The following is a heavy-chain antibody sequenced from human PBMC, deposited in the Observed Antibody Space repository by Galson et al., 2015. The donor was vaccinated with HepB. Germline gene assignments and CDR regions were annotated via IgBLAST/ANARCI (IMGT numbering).Heavy chain of an antibody. V-gene: IGHV3-7*03. CDR2: IKQDGSEK. J-gene: IGHJ4*02. CDR3: ARAPSYSSGWWGGY. CDR1: GFTFSNFW. D-gene: IGHD6-19*01. Sequence: LRLSCAATGFTFSNFWMTWVRQAPGKGLEWVANIKQDGSEKYYVDSVKGRFTISRDNAKNSLYLQMNSLRAEDTAVYYCARAPSYSSGWWGGYWGQGTLVTVSS.